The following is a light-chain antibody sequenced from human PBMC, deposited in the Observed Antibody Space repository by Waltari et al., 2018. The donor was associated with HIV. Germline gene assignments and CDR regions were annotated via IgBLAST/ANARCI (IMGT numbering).Light chain of an antibody. CDR1: SSDVGGYNY. CDR3: CSYAGSYTCA. V-gene: IGLV2-11*01. Sequence: QPALPQPRSVSGSPGPSVTISCTGTSSDVGGYNYVSWYQQHPGKAPKFMINDVTKRPSGVPDRSACGKARNMASPTSAGLQAEDDAYYYCCSYAGSYTCAFGAGTKVTVL. CDR2: DVT. J-gene: IGLJ1*01.